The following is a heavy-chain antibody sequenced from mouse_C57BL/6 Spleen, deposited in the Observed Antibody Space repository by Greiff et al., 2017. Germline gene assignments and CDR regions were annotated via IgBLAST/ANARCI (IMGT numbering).Heavy chain of an antibody. CDR1: GYSITSGYY. Sequence: EVKLMESGPGLVKPSQSLSLTCSVTGYSITSGYYWNWIRQFPGNKLEWMGYISYDGSNNYNPSLKNRISITRDTSKNQFFLKLNSVTTEDTATYYCARVRDGPYYFDYWGQGTTLTVSS. V-gene: IGHV3-6*01. J-gene: IGHJ2*01. CDR3: ARVRDGPYYFDY. CDR2: ISYDGSN. D-gene: IGHD2-3*01.